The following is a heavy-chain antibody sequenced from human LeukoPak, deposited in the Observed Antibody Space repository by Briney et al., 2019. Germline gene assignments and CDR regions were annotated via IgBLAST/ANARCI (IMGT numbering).Heavy chain of an antibody. J-gene: IGHJ2*01. D-gene: IGHD5-18*01. CDR3: ARAPSYGLHWYFDL. V-gene: IGHV4-34*01. CDR1: GGSFSGYY. Sequence: PSETLSLTCAVYGGSFSGYYWSWIRKPPGKGLEWIGEINHSGSTNYNPSLKSRVTISVDTSKNQFSLKLSSVTAADTAVYYCARAPSYGLHWYFDLWGRGTLVTVSS. CDR2: INHSGST.